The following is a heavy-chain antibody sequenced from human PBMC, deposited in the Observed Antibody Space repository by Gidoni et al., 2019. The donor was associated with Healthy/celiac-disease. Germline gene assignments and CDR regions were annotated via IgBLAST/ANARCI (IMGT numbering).Heavy chain of an antibody. CDR1: GLPFGDYA. CDR2: IRSKAYGGTT. V-gene: IGHV3-49*03. CDR3: TRPGYDFWSGYYPGYYYYGMDV. J-gene: IGHJ6*02. Sequence: EVQLVESGGGLVQPGRSLRISCTASGLPFGDYAMSWFRKAPGKGLEWVGFIRSKAYGGTTEYAASVKGRFTISRDDSKSIAYLQMNSLKTEDTAVYYCTRPGYDFWSGYYPGYYYYGMDVWGQGTTVTVSS. D-gene: IGHD3-3*01.